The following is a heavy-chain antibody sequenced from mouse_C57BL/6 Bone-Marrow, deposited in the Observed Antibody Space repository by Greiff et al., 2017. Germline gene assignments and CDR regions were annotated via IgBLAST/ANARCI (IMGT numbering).Heavy chain of an antibody. CDR2: IDPENGDT. V-gene: IGHV14-4*01. J-gene: IGHJ3*01. CDR3: TTYYGYYSLSY. Sequence: VQLKQSGAELVRPGASVKLSCTASGFNIKDDYMHWVKQRPEQGLEWLGWIDPENGDTEYASKFQGKATITADTSSNTAYLQLSSLTSEDTAVYYCTTYYGYYSLSYWGQGTLVTVSA. D-gene: IGHD2-1*01. CDR1: GFNIKDDY.